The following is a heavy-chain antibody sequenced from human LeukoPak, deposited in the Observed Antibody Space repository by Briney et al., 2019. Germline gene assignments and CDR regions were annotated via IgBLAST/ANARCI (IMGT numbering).Heavy chain of an antibody. CDR3: AADRGYGDFYGMDV. D-gene: IGHD4-17*01. Sequence: GTSVKVSCKASGFTFTNSAMQWVRQTRVQRLEWIGWIVVGSGNTNYAQKFQERVTITGDMSTSKAYMELSSLRSEDTAVYYCAADRGYGDFYGMDVWGHGTTVTVSS. CDR2: IVVGSGNT. CDR1: GFTFTNSA. J-gene: IGHJ6*02. V-gene: IGHV1-58*02.